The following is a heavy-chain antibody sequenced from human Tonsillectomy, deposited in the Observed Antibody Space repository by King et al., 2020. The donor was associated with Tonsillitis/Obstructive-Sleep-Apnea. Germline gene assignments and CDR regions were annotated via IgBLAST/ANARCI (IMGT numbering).Heavy chain of an antibody. Sequence: VQLVESGGGLVQPGRSLRLSCAASGFTFDDYAMHWVRQAPGKGLQWVSGLSWNGGRTGYADSVKGRFTISRDNAKNSLYLQMNSLRAEDTALYYCAKDKELFLPASFDYWGQGTLFPVS. J-gene: IGHJ4*02. V-gene: IGHV3-9*01. CDR1: GFTFDDYA. CDR3: AKDKELFLPASFDY. D-gene: IGHD2-2*01. CDR2: LSWNGGRT.